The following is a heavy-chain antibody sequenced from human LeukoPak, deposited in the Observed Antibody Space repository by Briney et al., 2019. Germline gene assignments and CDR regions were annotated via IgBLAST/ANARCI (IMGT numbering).Heavy chain of an antibody. Sequence: PGGSLRLSCAASGFTFSSYWMSWGRQAPGKGLEWVANIKQDGSERYYVDSVKGRFTISRDNAKNSLYLQMNSLRAEDTYVYYCARRYCSGAHCYAFDYWGQGTLVTVSS. CDR3: ARRYCSGAHCYAFDY. CDR2: IKQDGSER. D-gene: IGHD2-15*01. CDR1: GFTFSSYW. J-gene: IGHJ4*02. V-gene: IGHV3-7*01.